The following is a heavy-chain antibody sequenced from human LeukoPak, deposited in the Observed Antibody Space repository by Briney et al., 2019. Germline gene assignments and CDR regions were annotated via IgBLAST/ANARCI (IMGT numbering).Heavy chain of an antibody. CDR3: ARADHPISNHYYYYYMDV. D-gene: IGHD1-14*01. J-gene: IGHJ6*03. V-gene: IGHV4-30-4*08. CDR2: IYYSGNT. CDR1: GGSISSGDYY. Sequence: PSQTLSLTCTVSGGSISSGDYYWSWIRQPPGKGLEWIGYIYYSGNTYYNPSLKSRVTISVDTSKNQFSLKLSSVTAADAAVYYCARADHPISNHYYYYYMDVWGKGTTVTVSS.